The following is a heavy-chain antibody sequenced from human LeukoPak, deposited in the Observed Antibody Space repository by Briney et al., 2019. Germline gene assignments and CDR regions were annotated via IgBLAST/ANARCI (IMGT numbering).Heavy chain of an antibody. D-gene: IGHD1-14*01. CDR3: ARRDPGSGADY. CDR1: GGSISSSNW. V-gene: IGHV4-4*02. J-gene: IGHJ4*02. Sequence: PSGTLSLTCAVSGGSISSSNWWSWVRQPPGKGLEWIGEIYHSGSTNYNPSLKSRVTISVDTSKNQFSLKLSSVTAADAAVYYCARRDPGSGADYWGQGTLVTVSS. CDR2: IYHSGST.